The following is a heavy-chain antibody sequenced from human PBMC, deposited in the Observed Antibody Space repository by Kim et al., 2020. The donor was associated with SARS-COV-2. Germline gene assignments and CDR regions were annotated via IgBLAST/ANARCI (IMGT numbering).Heavy chain of an antibody. CDR1: GFTFSSYG. Sequence: GGSLRLSCAASGFTFSSYGMHWVRQAPGKGLEWVAVISYDGSNKYYADSVKGRFTISRDNSKNTLYLQMNSLRAEDTAVYYCAATRGYSRSLDYWGQGTLVTVSS. J-gene: IGHJ4*02. CDR2: ISYDGSNK. CDR3: AATRGYSRSLDY. V-gene: IGHV3-30*03. D-gene: IGHD6-13*01.